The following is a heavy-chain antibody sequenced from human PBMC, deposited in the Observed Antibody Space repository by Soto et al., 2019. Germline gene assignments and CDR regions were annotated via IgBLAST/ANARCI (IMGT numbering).Heavy chain of an antibody. Sequence: ASVKVSCKASGYTFTSYDINWVRQATGQGLEWMGWMNPNSGNTGYAQKFRGRVTMTRNTSISTAYMELSSLRSEDTAVYYCARGYSSSWYWHIGAFDIWGQGTMVTVSS. V-gene: IGHV1-8*01. CDR3: ARGYSSSWYWHIGAFDI. J-gene: IGHJ3*02. CDR1: GYTFTSYD. D-gene: IGHD6-13*01. CDR2: MNPNSGNT.